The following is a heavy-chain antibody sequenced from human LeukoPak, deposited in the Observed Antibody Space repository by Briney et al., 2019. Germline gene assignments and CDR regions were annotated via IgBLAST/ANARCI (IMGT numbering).Heavy chain of an antibody. CDR3: ARGAGPGRSTGVYFDY. CDR1: GGSISSYY. V-gene: IGHV4-59*01. D-gene: IGHD7-27*01. Sequence: PSETLSLTCTVSGGSISSYYWSWIRQPPGKGLEWIGYIYYSGSTNYNPSLKSRVTISVDTSKNQFSLKLSSVTAADTAVYYCARGAGPGRSTGVYFDYWGQGTLVTVSS. CDR2: IYYSGST. J-gene: IGHJ4*02.